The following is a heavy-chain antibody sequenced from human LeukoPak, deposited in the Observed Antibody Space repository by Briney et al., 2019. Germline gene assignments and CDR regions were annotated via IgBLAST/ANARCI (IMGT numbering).Heavy chain of an antibody. Sequence: PGRSLRLSCAASGFTFSSYGIHWVRQAPGKGLEWVAATSYDGSNKHYADSVKGRFIISRDNSKNTVYLQMDSLRAEDTAVYYCAKRVGFTISDCYYFDYWGQGTLVTVSS. V-gene: IGHV3-30*18. CDR3: AKRVGFTISDCYYFDY. D-gene: IGHD2-21*02. CDR2: TSYDGSNK. CDR1: GFTFSSYG. J-gene: IGHJ4*02.